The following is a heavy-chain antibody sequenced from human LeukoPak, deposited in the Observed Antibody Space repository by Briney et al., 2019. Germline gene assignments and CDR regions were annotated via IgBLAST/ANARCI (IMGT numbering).Heavy chain of an antibody. D-gene: IGHD3-9*01. J-gene: IGHJ3*02. V-gene: IGHV3-30*03. CDR1: GFTFSSYW. Sequence: PGGSLRLSCAASGFTFSSYWMSWVRQAPGKGLEWVAVISYDGSNKYYADSVKGRFTISRDNSKNTLYLQMNSLRAEDTAVYYCARAISPSRQKDAFDIWGQGTMVTVSS. CDR2: ISYDGSNK. CDR3: ARAISPSRQKDAFDI.